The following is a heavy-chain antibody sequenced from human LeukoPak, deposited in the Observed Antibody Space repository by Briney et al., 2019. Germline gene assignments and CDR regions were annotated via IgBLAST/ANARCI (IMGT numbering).Heavy chain of an antibody. Sequence: GGSLRLSCAASGFTFDDYGMSWVRQAPGKGLEWVSGINWNGGSTGYADSVKGRFTISRDNAKNSLYLQMNSLRAEDTALYYCARAGDCSSTSCPSPVRASGYWGQGTLVTVSS. V-gene: IGHV3-20*04. D-gene: IGHD2-2*01. CDR3: ARAGDCSSTSCPSPVRASGY. CDR2: INWNGGST. J-gene: IGHJ4*02. CDR1: GFTFDDYG.